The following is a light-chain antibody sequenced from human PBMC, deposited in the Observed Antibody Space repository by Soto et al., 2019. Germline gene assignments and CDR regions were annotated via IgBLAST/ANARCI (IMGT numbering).Light chain of an antibody. CDR3: QQSTSYPWT. J-gene: IGKJ1*01. Sequence: DIQMTQSPSTLSASAGDRVTITCRASQSISPYLAWYQQKPGKAPKLLIYMASSLQSGVPSRFSGSGSGTEFPLTISSLQPDDFATYYCQQSTSYPWTFGQGTQVDIK. V-gene: IGKV1-5*03. CDR1: QSISPY. CDR2: MAS.